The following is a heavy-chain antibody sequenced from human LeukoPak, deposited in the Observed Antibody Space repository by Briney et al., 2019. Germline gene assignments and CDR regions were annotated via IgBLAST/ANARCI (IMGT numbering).Heavy chain of an antibody. CDR3: ARENVAAVVPAAMRTMDYYYYGMDV. Sequence: SETLSLTCTVSGGSISSYYWSWIRQPPGKGLEWIGYIYYSGSTNYNPSLKSRVTISVDTSKNQFSLKLSSVTAADTAVYYCARENVAAVVPAAMRTMDYYYYGMDVWGQGTTVTVSS. CDR2: IYYSGST. J-gene: IGHJ6*02. D-gene: IGHD2-2*01. V-gene: IGHV4-59*01. CDR1: GGSISSYY.